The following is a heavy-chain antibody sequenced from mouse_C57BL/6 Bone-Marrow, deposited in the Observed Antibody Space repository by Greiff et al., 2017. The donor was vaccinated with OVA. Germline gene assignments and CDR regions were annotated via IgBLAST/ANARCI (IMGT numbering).Heavy chain of an antibody. Sequence: EVKLMESGGGLVQPGGSLSLSCAASGFTFTDYYMSWVRQPPGKALEWLGFIRNKANGYTTEYSASVKGRFTISRDNSQSILYLQMNALRAEDSATYYCARFCYYYGSKGWYFDVWGTGTTVTVSS. CDR2: IRNKANGYTT. CDR3: ARFCYYYGSKGWYFDV. D-gene: IGHD1-1*01. V-gene: IGHV7-3*01. CDR1: GFTFTDYY. J-gene: IGHJ1*03.